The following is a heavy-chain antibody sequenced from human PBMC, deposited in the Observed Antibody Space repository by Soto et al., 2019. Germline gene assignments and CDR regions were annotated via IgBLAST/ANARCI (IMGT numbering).Heavy chain of an antibody. CDR3: ARKTYSSSSAFDY. CDR2: IIPIFGTA. Sequence: ASVKVSCKASGGTFSSYAISWVRQAPGQGLEWMGGIIPIFGTANYAQKFQGRVTITADESTSTAYMELSSLRSEDTAVYYCARKTYSSSSAFDYWGQGTLVTVSS. J-gene: IGHJ4*02. CDR1: GGTFSSYA. V-gene: IGHV1-69*13. D-gene: IGHD6-6*01.